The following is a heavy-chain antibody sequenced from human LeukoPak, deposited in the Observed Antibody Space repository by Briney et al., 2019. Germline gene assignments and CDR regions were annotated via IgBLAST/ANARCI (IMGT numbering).Heavy chain of an antibody. Sequence: GGSLRLSCAASGFTFSTYEMNWVRQAPGKGLEWVSYISSRGSARYYAGSVKGRFTISRDNAKNSVYLQMNSLRAEDTAVYYCARDAFTMVRGVIITGYYFDYWGQGTLVTVSS. CDR2: ISSRGSAR. CDR1: GFTFSTYE. CDR3: ARDAFTMVRGVIITGYYFDY. V-gene: IGHV3-48*03. D-gene: IGHD3-10*01. J-gene: IGHJ4*02.